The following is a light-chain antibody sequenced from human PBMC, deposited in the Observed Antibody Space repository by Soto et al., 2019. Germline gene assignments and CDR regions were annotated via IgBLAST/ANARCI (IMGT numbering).Light chain of an antibody. CDR2: EGS. Sequence: QSALTQPASVSGSPGQSITISCTRTSSDVGSYNLVSWYQQHPGKATKLIIYEGSKRPSGVSNRFSGYNSGNTASLTISGLQAEDEADYFCCSYAGSSAPYGFGSGTKVTV. J-gene: IGLJ1*01. CDR3: CSYAGSSAPYG. V-gene: IGLV2-23*01. CDR1: SSDVGSYNL.